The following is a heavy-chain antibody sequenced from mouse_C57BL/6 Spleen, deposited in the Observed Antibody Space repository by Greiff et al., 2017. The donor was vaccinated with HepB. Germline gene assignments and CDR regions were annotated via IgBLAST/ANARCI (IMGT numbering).Heavy chain of an antibody. CDR3: ARYYYCSSLYAMDY. Sequence: QVQLQQSGPELVKPGASVKISCKASGYAFSSSWMNWVKQRPGKGLEWIGRIYPGDGDTNYNGKFKGKATLTADKSSSTAYMQLSSLTSEDSAVYFCARYYYCSSLYAMDYWGQGTSVTVSS. CDR1: GYAFSSSW. CDR2: IYPGDGDT. V-gene: IGHV1-82*01. J-gene: IGHJ4*01. D-gene: IGHD1-1*01.